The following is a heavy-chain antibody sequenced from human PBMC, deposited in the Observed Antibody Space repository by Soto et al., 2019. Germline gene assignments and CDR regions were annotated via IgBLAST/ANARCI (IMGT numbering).Heavy chain of an antibody. CDR3: ARDLGPYDTSVT. CDR1: GGSISSGGYY. CDR2: IYYSGST. D-gene: IGHD3-22*01. V-gene: IGHV4-31*03. Sequence: QVQLQESGPGLVKPSQTLSLTCTVSGGSISSGGYYWSWIRQHPGKGLEWIGYIYYSGSTYYNPSLKSRXXIXVXXSKNQVSLKLSSVTAADTAVYYCARDLGPYDTSVTWGQGTLVTVSS. J-gene: IGHJ5*02.